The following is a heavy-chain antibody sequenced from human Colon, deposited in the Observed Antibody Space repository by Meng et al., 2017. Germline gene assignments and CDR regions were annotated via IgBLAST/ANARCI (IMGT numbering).Heavy chain of an antibody. CDR3: AREGNKGQQVEEFDY. Sequence: LVQTGATVKKLGSSVKVSCKASGYTFSAYNVHWVRQAPGQGLEWMGRINPNTGDTNYAQKFQGRVTMTRDTSISTAYMELSRLSSDDTAVYYCAREGNKGQQVEEFDYWGQGTLVTVSS. V-gene: IGHV1-2*06. J-gene: IGHJ4*02. D-gene: IGHD6-13*01. CDR1: GYTFSAYN. CDR2: INPNTGDT.